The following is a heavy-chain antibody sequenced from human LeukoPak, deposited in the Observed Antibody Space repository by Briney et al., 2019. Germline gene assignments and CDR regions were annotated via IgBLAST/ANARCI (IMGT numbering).Heavy chain of an antibody. CDR3: ARAQSYYDY. J-gene: IGHJ4*02. D-gene: IGHD1-26*01. CDR2: INPSGDSA. V-gene: IGHV1-46*01. CDR1: GYTFTNYY. Sequence: ASVKVSCKASGYTFTNYYMHWVRQAPGQGLEWMGIINPSGDSAIYAHNFQGRVTMTRDTSTTTVYMELSSLRSEDTAVNYCARAQSYYDYWGQGTLVTVSS.